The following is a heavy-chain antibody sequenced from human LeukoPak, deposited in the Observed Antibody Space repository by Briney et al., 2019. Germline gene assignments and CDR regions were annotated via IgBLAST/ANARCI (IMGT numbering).Heavy chain of an antibody. CDR2: ISSSSSYI. D-gene: IGHD3-10*01. CDR1: GFTFSSYS. V-gene: IGHV3-21*01. J-gene: IGHJ4*02. CDR3: ARGGGTMIRGPLDY. Sequence: GGSLRLSCAASGFTFSSYSMNWVRQAPGKGLEWVSSISSSSSYIYYADSVKGRITISRDNAKNSLYLQMNSLRAEDTAVYYCARGGGTMIRGPLDYWGQGTLVTVSS.